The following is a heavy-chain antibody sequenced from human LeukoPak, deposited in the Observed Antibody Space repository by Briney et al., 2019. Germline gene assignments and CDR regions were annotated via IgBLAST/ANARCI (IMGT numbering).Heavy chain of an antibody. CDR1: GYTVTGYY. D-gene: IGHD3-22*01. Sequence: ASVKVSCKASGYTVTGYYMHWVRQAPGQGLEWMGWINPNSGGTNYAQKFQGRVTMTRDTSISTAYMELSRLRSDDTAVYYCARDQETYYYDSSAFDYWGQGTLVTVSS. CDR3: ARDQETYYYDSSAFDY. J-gene: IGHJ4*02. CDR2: INPNSGGT. V-gene: IGHV1-2*02.